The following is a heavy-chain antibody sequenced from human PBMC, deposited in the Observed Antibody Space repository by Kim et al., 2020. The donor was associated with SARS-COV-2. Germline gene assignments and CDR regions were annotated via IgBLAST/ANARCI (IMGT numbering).Heavy chain of an antibody. Sequence: GGSLRLSCAASGFTFSSSAMHWVRQAPGKGLEWVGLISSNASSNSYAYAATVRCTISIDRAESKTTPYLQRLSAETEATSDCYCTRVPGTTVVFGYAFVV. CDR1: GFTFSSSA. V-gene: IGHV3-73*01. J-gene: IGHJ3*01. D-gene: IGHD1-1*01. CDR2: ISSNASSNSY. CDR3: TRVPGTTVVFGYAFVV.